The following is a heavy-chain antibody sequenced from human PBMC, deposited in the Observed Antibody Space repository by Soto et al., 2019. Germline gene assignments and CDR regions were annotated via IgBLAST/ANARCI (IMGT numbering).Heavy chain of an antibody. CDR2: INTYNGNT. J-gene: IGHJ6*02. CDR3: AMVDVYVTPSPQDV. CDR1: GYTFTRYG. Sequence: QVQLVQSGAEVKNPGASVKVSCKASGYTFTRYGIGWARQAPGQGLAWRGWINTYNGNTNYAQNVQGRVTLTTDTSTSTAYMELRSRRSNDTAIYYCAMVDVYVTPSPQDVWGQGTTVIVSS. D-gene: IGHD3-16*01. V-gene: IGHV1-18*01.